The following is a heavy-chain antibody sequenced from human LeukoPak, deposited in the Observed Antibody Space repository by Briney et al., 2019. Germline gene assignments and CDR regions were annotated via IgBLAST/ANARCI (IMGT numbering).Heavy chain of an antibody. D-gene: IGHD6-6*01. V-gene: IGHV3-7*01. Sequence: GGSLRLSCAASGFTFSSYWMSWVRQAPGKGLEWVANIKQDGSEKYYVDSVKGRFTISRDNAKNSLYLQMNSLRAEDTAVYYCASSIARRYYYFDYWGQGTLVTVSS. CDR1: GFTFSSYW. CDR2: IKQDGSEK. J-gene: IGHJ4*02. CDR3: ASSIARRYYYFDY.